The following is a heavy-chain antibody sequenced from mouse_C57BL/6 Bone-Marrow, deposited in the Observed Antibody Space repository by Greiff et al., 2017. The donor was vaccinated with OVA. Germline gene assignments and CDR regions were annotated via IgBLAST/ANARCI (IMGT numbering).Heavy chain of an antibody. CDR1: GYAFSSSW. CDR2: IYPGDGDT. J-gene: IGHJ4*01. Sequence: QVQLQQSGPELVKPGASLKISCKASGYAFSSSWMNWVKQRPGKGLEWIGRIYPGDGDTNYNGKFKGKATLTADKSSSTAYMQLSSLTSEDSAVYFCARKTSLDYWGQGTSVTVSS. V-gene: IGHV1-82*01. CDR3: ARKTSLDY.